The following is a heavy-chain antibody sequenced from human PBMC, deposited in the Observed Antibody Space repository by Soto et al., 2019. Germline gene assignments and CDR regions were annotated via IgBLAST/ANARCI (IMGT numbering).Heavy chain of an antibody. V-gene: IGHV4-30-4*08. J-gene: IGHJ4*02. D-gene: IGHD1-20*01. Sequence: SETLSLTCTVSGGSVSSGSYYWSWIRQPPGKGLEWIGYIYYSGSTYYNPSLKSRVTISVDTSKNQFSLKLSSVTAADTAVYYCARTTYNWNFDYWGQGTLVTVSS. CDR1: GGSVSSGSYY. CDR3: ARTTYNWNFDY. CDR2: IYYSGST.